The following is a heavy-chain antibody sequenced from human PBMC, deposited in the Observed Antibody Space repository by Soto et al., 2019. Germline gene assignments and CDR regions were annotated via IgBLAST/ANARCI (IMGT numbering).Heavy chain of an antibody. J-gene: IGHJ4*02. V-gene: IGHV3-30*18. D-gene: IGHD3-3*01. CDR1: GFTFSSYG. Sequence: GWSLRLSCAAPGFTFSSYGMPWVRQAPGKGLEWVAVISYDGSNKYYADSVKGRFTISRDNSKNTLYLQMNSLRAEDTAVYYCAKAHYDFWSGYYTFDYWGQGTLVTVSS. CDR3: AKAHYDFWSGYYTFDY. CDR2: ISYDGSNK.